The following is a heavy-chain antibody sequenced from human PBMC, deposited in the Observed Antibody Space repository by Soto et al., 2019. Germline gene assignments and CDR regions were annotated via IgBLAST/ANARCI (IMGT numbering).Heavy chain of an antibody. V-gene: IGHV1-3*01. J-gene: IGHJ5*02. D-gene: IGHD2-21*01. CDR3: VCGDPYNWFDP. CDR2: INAGNGNT. CDR1: GYTFTSYA. Sequence: ASVKVSCKASGYTFTSYAMHWVRQAPGQRPEWMGWINAGNGNTKYSQKFQGRVTITRDTSASTAYMELSSLRSEDTAVYYCVCGDPYNWFDPWGQGTLVTVSS.